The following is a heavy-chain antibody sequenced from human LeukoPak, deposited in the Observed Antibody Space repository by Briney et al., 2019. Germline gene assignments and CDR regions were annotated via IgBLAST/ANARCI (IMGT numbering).Heavy chain of an antibody. CDR3: AKVYEYGDNDWFVS. D-gene: IGHD4-17*01. Sequence: PGGSLRLSCAVSGFTFSNYWMNWVRQGPGKGLVWVSRINNDGSSTSYADSVKGRFTISRDNSKNTLYLQMNSLRAEDTAVYYCAKVYEYGDNDWFVSWGQGTLVTVSS. V-gene: IGHV3-74*01. CDR1: GFTFSNYW. J-gene: IGHJ5*01. CDR2: INNDGSST.